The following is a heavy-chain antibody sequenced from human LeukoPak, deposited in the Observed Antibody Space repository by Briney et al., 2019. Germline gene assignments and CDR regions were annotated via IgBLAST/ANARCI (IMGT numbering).Heavy chain of an antibody. CDR3: ARDQLGAFDI. Sequence: PGGSLRPSCAASGFTFSSYSMNWVRQAPGKGLEWVSSISSSSSYIYYADSVKGRFTISRDNAKNSLYLQMNSLRAEDTAVYYCARDQLGAFDIWGQGTMVTVSS. CDR2: ISSSSSYI. V-gene: IGHV3-21*01. J-gene: IGHJ3*02. D-gene: IGHD1-1*01. CDR1: GFTFSSYS.